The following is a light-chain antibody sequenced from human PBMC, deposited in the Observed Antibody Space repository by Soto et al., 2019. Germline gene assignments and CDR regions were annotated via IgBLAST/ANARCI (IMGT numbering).Light chain of an antibody. Sequence: QSALTQPASVSGSPGQSITISCTGTSRDIGSFTFVSWYQQHPGKVPKLMIFDVNRRPSGVSDRFSGSKSGNTASLTISGLQAEDEGDYYCSSYTSSSTHVFGSGTKVTVL. V-gene: IGLV2-14*03. CDR1: SRDIGSFTF. CDR3: SSYTSSSTHV. J-gene: IGLJ1*01. CDR2: DVN.